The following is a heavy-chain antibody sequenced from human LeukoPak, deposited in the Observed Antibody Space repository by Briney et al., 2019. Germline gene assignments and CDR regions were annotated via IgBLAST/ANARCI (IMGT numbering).Heavy chain of an antibody. CDR3: AGGVRVGAPYYYYMDV. J-gene: IGHJ6*03. V-gene: IGHV1-46*01. CDR2: INPSGGST. D-gene: IGHD1-26*01. Sequence: ASVKVSCKASGYTFTSYYMHWVRQAPGQGLEWMGIINPSGGSTSYAQKFQGRVTMTRDMSTSTVYMELSSLRSEDTAVYYCAGGVRVGAPYYYYMDVWGKGTTVTVSS. CDR1: GYTFTSYY.